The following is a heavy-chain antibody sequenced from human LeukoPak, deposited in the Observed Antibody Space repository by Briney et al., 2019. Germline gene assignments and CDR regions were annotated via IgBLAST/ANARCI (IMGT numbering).Heavy chain of an antibody. CDR3: ARSAVVLPYYFDS. J-gene: IGHJ4*02. CDR2: FDPEDGQA. CDR1: GHTLTELS. D-gene: IGHD3-16*02. Sequence: GASVKVSCKVSGHTLTELSIHWVRQAPGKGLEWMGFFDPEDGQAMYPQNFQVRISITEDTSTDTVHMELRSLTSEDTAVYYSARSAVVLPYYFDSWGQGTLVTVSS. V-gene: IGHV1-24*01.